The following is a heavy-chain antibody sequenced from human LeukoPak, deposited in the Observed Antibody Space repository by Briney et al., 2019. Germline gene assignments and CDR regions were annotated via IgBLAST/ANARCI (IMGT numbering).Heavy chain of an antibody. Sequence: PSQTLSLTCTVSGGSISSGSYYWSWIRQPAGKGLEWIGRIYTSGSTNYNPSLKSRVTISVDTSKNQFSLKLSSVTAADTAVYYCASARGGDFWSGPPSYWGQGTLVTVSS. J-gene: IGHJ4*02. CDR1: GGSISSGSYY. V-gene: IGHV4-61*02. CDR3: ASARGGDFWSGPPSY. D-gene: IGHD3/OR15-3a*01. CDR2: IYTSGST.